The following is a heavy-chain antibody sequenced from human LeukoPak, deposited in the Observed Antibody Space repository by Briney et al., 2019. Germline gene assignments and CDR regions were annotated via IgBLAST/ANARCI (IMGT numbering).Heavy chain of an antibody. V-gene: IGHV4-34*01. J-gene: IGHJ4*02. D-gene: IGHD3-10*01. Sequence: SETLSLTCAVYGVSFSGYYWRWIRQPPGKGLEWIGEINHSGSTNYNPSLKSRVTISVDTSKKQFSLKLSSVTAADTAVYYCARGRRNYYGSGPFDYWGQGNLVTVSS. CDR3: ARGRRNYYGSGPFDY. CDR2: INHSGST. CDR1: GVSFSGYY.